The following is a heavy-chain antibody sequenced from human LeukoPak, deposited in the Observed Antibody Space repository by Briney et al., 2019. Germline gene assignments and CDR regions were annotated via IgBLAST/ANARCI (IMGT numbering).Heavy chain of an antibody. J-gene: IGHJ4*02. D-gene: IGHD6-19*01. CDR3: AREEIAVAAPADYFDY. CDR2: INHSGST. V-gene: IGHV4-34*01. Sequence: SETLSLTCAVYGGPFSGYFWSWLRQPPGKGLEWIGEINHSGSTNYNPSLKSRVTISVDTSKNQFSLKLSSVTAADTAVYYCAREEIAVAAPADYFDYWGQGTLVTVSS. CDR1: GGPFSGYF.